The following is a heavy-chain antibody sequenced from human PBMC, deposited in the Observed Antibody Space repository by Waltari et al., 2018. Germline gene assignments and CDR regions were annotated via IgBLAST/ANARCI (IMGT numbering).Heavy chain of an antibody. V-gene: IGHV4-59*11. D-gene: IGHD3-10*01. CDR3: ARASYGSGSSWFDP. J-gene: IGHJ5*02. Sequence: QVQLQASGPGLVKPSETLSLIVSVSGGSISTHFWGWIRQPPGKTLEWIGNIYSSGSTNYNPSLTSRVTISLDMSKNQFSLKLRSVSAADTAVYYCARASYGSGSSWFDPWGQGNLVTVSS. CDR1: GGSISTHF. CDR2: IYSSGST.